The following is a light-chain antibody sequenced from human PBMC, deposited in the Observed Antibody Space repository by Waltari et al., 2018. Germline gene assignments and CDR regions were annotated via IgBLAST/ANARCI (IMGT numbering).Light chain of an antibody. J-gene: IGKJ1*01. Sequence: EIVMTQSPATLSVFPGERATLSCRASQSIRSNLAWYQHKPGQAPRLLIYGASTRATGIPARCSGSWSGTEFTLTISSLQSEDFAVYCCQQYDNWLGTFGQGTKVEIK. V-gene: IGKV3-15*01. CDR3: QQYDNWLGT. CDR1: QSIRSN. CDR2: GAS.